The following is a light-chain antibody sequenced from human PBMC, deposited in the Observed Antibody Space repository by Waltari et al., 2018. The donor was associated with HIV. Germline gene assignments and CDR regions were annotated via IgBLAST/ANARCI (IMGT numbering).Light chain of an antibody. V-gene: IGLV4-69*01. J-gene: IGLJ2*01. CDR1: SGHSRSA. Sequence: QLVLTQSPSASASLGASVKLPCTLSSGHSRSAIAWHQQKSEKGPRYLMKLNSDGSHNKGDGIPDRFSGSSSGAERYLTISSLQSEDEADYYCQTWGTGIRVFGGGTKLTVL. CDR2: LNSDGSH. CDR3: QTWGTGIRV.